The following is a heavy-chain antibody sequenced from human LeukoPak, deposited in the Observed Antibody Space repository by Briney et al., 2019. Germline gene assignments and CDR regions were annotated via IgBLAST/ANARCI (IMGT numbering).Heavy chain of an antibody. J-gene: IGHJ4*02. CDR3: ARGGRSSSWSEGLFDY. CDR1: GGSISSYY. CDR2: IYYSGST. V-gene: IGHV4-59*01. D-gene: IGHD6-13*01. Sequence: PSETLSLTCTVSGGSISSYYWSWIRQPPGKGLEWIGYIYYSGSTNYNPSLKSRVTISVDTSKNQFSLKLSSVTAADTAVYCCARGGRSSSWSEGLFDYWGQGTLVTVSS.